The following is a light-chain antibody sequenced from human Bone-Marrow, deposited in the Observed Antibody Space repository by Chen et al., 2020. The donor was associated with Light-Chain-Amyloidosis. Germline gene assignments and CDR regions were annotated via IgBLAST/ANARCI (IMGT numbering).Light chain of an antibody. J-gene: IGLJ2*01. V-gene: IGLV3-25*02. CDR3: QSADSSSTYEGI. CDR2: RDT. Sequence: SYELTQPPSVSVSPGQTARITCSGDDLPTKYAYWYQQKPGQAPVLVIHRDTERPSGISERFSGPSSGTTATVTSSGVQAEEEADYHCQSADSSSTYEGIFGGGTKLTVL. CDR1: DLPTKY.